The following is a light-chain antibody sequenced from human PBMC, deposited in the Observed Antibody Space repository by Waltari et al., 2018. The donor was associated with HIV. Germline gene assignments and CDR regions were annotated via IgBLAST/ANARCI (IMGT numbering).Light chain of an antibody. CDR3: QQYNNWPRT. J-gene: IGKJ1*01. CDR1: QSISSN. CDR2: GAS. Sequence: EVVMTQTPGTLSVSPGERATLSGRASQSISSNLAWYQQKPGQAPRLLFSGASPGATGVPARFIVSGFGTDFTLIITSLQFEDVAVYYCQQYNNWPRTFGQGTKVEV. V-gene: IGKV3-15*01.